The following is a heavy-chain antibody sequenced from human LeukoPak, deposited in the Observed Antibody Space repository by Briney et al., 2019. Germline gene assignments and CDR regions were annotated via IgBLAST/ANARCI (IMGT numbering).Heavy chain of an antibody. CDR3: ASQIAAAGQDY. J-gene: IGHJ4*02. D-gene: IGHD6-13*01. V-gene: IGHV1-18*01. Sequence: ASVKVSRKASGYTFTSYGISWVRQAPGQGLEWMGWISAYNGNTNYAQKLQGRVTMTTDTSTSTAYMELRSLRSDDTAVYYCASQIAAAGQDYWGQGTLVTVSS. CDR1: GYTFTSYG. CDR2: ISAYNGNT.